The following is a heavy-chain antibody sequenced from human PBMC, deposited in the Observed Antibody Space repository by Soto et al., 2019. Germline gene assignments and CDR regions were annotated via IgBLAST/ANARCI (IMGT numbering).Heavy chain of an antibody. CDR2: INGGNGNI. CDR3: ARELAAPGTTFDY. Sequence: GASVNVSCKSSGFAFTTYSLHWGRQAPGQRLEWMAWINGGNGNIEYSQKFQNRVTITRDTSASTVYMELSSLRSEDTAVYYCARELAAPGTTFDYWGQGALVTVSS. V-gene: IGHV1-3*01. CDR1: GFAFTTYS. D-gene: IGHD6-13*01. J-gene: IGHJ4*02.